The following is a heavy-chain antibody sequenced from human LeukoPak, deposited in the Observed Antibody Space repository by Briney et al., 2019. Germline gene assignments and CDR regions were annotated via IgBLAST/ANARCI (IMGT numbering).Heavy chain of an antibody. D-gene: IGHD3-22*01. CDR1: GGSISSSNW. J-gene: IGHJ4*02. CDR2: IYHSGST. Sequence: PSETLSLTCGVSGGSISSSNWWSWVRQPPGKGLEWIGEIYHSGSTNYNPSLKSRVTISVDTSKNQFSLKLSSVTAADTAVYYCARVAPPLTYYYDSSGYSTLFDYWGQGTLVTVSS. CDR3: ARVAPPLTYYYDSSGYSTLFDY. V-gene: IGHV4-4*02.